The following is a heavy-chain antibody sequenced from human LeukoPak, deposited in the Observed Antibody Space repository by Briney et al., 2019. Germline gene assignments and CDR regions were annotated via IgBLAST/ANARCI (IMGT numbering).Heavy chain of an antibody. J-gene: IGHJ3*02. V-gene: IGHV3-15*01. Sequence: GGSLRLSCAAPGFTFSNAWMSWVRQAPGKGLEWVGRIKSKTDGGTTDYAAPVKGRFTISRDDSKNTLYLQMNSLKTEDTAVYYCTTYYDSSGYAPYAFDIWGQGTMVTVSS. D-gene: IGHD3-22*01. CDR3: TTYYDSSGYAPYAFDI. CDR2: IKSKTDGGTT. CDR1: GFTFSNAW.